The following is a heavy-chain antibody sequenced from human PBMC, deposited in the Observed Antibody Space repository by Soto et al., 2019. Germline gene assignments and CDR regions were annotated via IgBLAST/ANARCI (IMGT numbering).Heavy chain of an antibody. J-gene: IGHJ3*01. V-gene: IGHV3-30*18. CDR2: ISHDGSNT. Sequence: QVQLVESGGGVVQPRTSLSVSWGASGFSFSSYAMNWVRQAPGNGLEWVAVISHDGSNTYYGDSVKGRFTISRDNSENTLFLQMNSPRAEDTAVYYCAKPYYGAGSYYPDAFDVWGQGTSVTVSS. CDR1: GFSFSSYA. D-gene: IGHD3-10*01. CDR3: AKPYYGAGSYYPDAFDV.